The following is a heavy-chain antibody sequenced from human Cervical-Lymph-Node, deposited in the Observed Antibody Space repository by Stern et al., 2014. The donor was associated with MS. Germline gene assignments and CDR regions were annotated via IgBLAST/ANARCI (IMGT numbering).Heavy chain of an antibody. Sequence: EVQLVESGAEVKKPGESLKISCKGSGYIFTTYWIAWVRQVPGRGLEWMGLIYPGDSDTRYSPSFQGHVTMSVDTSISNAYLQWSSLKASDTAIYYCARPSNSGLFLQHWGQGTLVTVSS. D-gene: IGHD6-19*01. CDR1: GYIFTTYW. CDR3: ARPSNSGLFLQH. CDR2: IYPGDSDT. J-gene: IGHJ1*01. V-gene: IGHV5-51*01.